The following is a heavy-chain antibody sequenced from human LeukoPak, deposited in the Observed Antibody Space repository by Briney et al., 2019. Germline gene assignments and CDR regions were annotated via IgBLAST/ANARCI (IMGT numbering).Heavy chain of an antibody. V-gene: IGHV1-18*01. CDR2: ISPYNGNT. J-gene: IGHJ3*02. D-gene: IGHD3-10*01. CDR1: GYTFFTYN. CDR3: ARDVSEGFGERVIDAFDI. Sequence: ASVTVSFTASGYTFFTYNLAWVRQAPGQGPERMGWISPYNGNTEYAQNLQGRVTMTTDTSTSTAYMELRSLRFDDTAVYFCARDVSEGFGERVIDAFDIWGQGTMVTVSS.